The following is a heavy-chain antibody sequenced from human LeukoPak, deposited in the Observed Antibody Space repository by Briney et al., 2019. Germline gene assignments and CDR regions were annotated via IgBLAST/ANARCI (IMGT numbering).Heavy chain of an antibody. CDR3: ARGVGLVATTLLDY. Sequence: SETLSLTCAVYGGSFSGYYWSWIRQPPGKGLEWIGEINHSGSTNYNPSLKSRVTISVDTSKNQFSLKLSSVTAADTAVYYCARGVGLVATTLLDYWGQGTLVTVSS. D-gene: IGHD5-12*01. J-gene: IGHJ4*02. CDR1: GGSFSGYY. CDR2: INHSGST. V-gene: IGHV4-34*01.